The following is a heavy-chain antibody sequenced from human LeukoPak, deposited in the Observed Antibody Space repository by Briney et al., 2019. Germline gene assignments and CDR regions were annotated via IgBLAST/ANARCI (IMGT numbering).Heavy chain of an antibody. D-gene: IGHD2-21*02. J-gene: IGHJ5*02. CDR3: ARLHIVVVTGSYNWFDP. Sequence: KSSETLSLTCAVYGGSFSGYYWSWIRQPPGKGLEWIGEINHSGSTNYNPSLKSRVTISVDTSKNQFSLKLSSVTAADTAVYYCARLHIVVVTGSYNWFDPWGQGTLVTVSS. CDR2: INHSGST. CDR1: GGSFSGYY. V-gene: IGHV4-34*01.